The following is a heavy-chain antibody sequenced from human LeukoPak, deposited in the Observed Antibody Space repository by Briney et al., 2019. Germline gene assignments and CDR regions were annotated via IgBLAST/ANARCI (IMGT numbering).Heavy chain of an antibody. CDR3: ASLSGHNWFDP. CDR2: VNHSGST. V-gene: IGHV4-34*01. CDR1: GGSFSGYY. Sequence: SETLSLTCAVYGGSFSGYYWSWSRQPPGKGLEWMGEVNHSGSTNYNPSLKSRVTISVDTSKNQFSLKLSSVTAADTAVYYCASLSGHNWFDPWGQGTLVTVSS. D-gene: IGHD3-16*02. J-gene: IGHJ5*02.